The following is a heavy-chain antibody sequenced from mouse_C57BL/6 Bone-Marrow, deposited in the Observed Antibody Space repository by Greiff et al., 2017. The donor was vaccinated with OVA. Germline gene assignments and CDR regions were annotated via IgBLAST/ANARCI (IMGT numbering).Heavy chain of an antibody. CDR3: AKAHLIITTSPKDFDY. Sequence: QVQLQQSGAELVKPGASVKMSCKASGYTFTTYPIEWMKQNHGKSLEWIGNFHPYNDDTKYNEKFKGKATLTVEKSSSTVYLELSRLTSDDSAVYYCAKAHLIITTSPKDFDYWGQGTTLTVSS. CDR1: GYTFTTYP. J-gene: IGHJ2*01. CDR2: FHPYNDDT. D-gene: IGHD1-1*01. V-gene: IGHV1-47*01.